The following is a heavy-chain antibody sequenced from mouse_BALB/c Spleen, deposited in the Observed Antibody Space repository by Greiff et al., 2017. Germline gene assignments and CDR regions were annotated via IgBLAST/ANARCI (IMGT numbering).Heavy chain of an antibody. CDR3: ASGYYYAMDY. Sequence: EVQLQQSGPELVKPGASVKISCKASGYTFTDYNMHWVKQSHGKSLEWIGYIYPYNGGTGYNQKFKSKATLTVDNSSSTAYMELRSLTSEDSAVYYCASGYYYAMDYWSQGTSVTVSS. J-gene: IGHJ4*01. CDR1: GYTFTDYN. CDR2: IYPYNGGT. V-gene: IGHV1S29*02. D-gene: IGHD2-2*01.